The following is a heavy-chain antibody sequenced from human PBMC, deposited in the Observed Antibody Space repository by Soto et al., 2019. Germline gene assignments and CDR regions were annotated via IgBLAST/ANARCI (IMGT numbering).Heavy chain of an antibody. CDR3: AKDRPPFDSSSPYFDY. Sequence: SLRLSCAASGFTFSSYGMHWVRQAPGKGLEWVAVISYDGSNKYYADSVKGRFTISRDNSKNTLYLQMNSLRAEDTAVYYCAKDRPPFDSSSPYFDYWGQGTLVTVSS. V-gene: IGHV3-30*18. CDR1: GFTFSSYG. D-gene: IGHD6-6*01. CDR2: ISYDGSNK. J-gene: IGHJ4*02.